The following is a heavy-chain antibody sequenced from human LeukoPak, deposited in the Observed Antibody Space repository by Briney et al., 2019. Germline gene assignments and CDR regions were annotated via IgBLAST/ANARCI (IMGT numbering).Heavy chain of an antibody. J-gene: IGHJ4*02. CDR1: GGTFSSYA. D-gene: IGHD6-13*01. CDR3: ATVYSSSWYYFDY. V-gene: IGHV1-69*05. Sequence: SVKVSCKASGGTFSSYAISWVRQAPEQGLEWMGRIIPIFGTANYAQKFQGRVTITTDESTSTAYMELSSLRSEDTAVYYCATVYSSSWYYFDYWGQGTLVTVSS. CDR2: IIPIFGTA.